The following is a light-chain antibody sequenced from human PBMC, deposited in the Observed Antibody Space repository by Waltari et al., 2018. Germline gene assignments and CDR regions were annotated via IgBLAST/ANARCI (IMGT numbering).Light chain of an antibody. CDR3: TSYVGSSDFVM. J-gene: IGLJ3*02. Sequence: QSALTQPPSASGSPGQSVTISCTGTTSNVGTYNYVSWYQQRPGEVPKLIIYDVNKRPSGVPDRFSGSKSGNTASLTVSGLQAEDEGDYYCTSYVGSSDFVMFGGGTKLTVL. CDR2: DVN. CDR1: TSNVGTYNY. V-gene: IGLV2-8*01.